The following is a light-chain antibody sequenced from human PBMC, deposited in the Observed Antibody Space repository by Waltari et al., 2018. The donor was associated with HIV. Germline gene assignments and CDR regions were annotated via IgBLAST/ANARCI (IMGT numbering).Light chain of an antibody. J-gene: IGLJ2*01. CDR2: DIN. CDR3: ASNRLDYTLI. CDR1: STDSRFYQY. V-gene: IGLV2-14*03. Sequence: QSALTQPASVSGFPGQSINISCTGISTDSRFYQYVSWYQQHPGQIPRLIIFDINNRPSGVSDHISGSRSGNSASLTFSGLQSGDEAHYYCASNRLDYTLIFGGGTKLTVL.